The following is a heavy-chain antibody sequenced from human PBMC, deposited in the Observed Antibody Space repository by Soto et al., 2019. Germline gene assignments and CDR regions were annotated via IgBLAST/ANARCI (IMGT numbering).Heavy chain of an antibody. D-gene: IGHD3-10*01. CDR2: ISSSSSTI. V-gene: IGHV3-48*02. Sequence: PGGSLRLSCAASGFTFSSYSMNWVRQAPGKGLEWVSYISSSSSTIYYADSVKGRFTISRDNAKNSLYLQMNSLRDEDTAVYYCARLVVRLPDTENNVWGQGTLVTVSS. CDR3: ARLVVRLPDTENNV. J-gene: IGHJ4*02. CDR1: GFTFSSYS.